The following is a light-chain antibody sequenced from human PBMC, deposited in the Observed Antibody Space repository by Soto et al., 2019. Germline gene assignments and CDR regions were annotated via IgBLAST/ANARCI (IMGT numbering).Light chain of an antibody. J-gene: IGLJ1*01. CDR3: SSYTSSSTYV. V-gene: IGLV2-14*01. CDR2: EVS. CDR1: SSDVGGYNY. Sequence: QSVLTQPASVSGSPGQSLTISCIGTSSDVGGYNYVSWYQHHPGNALKLIIYEVSNRPSGVSNRFSGSKSANTASLTISGLQADDEADYYCSSYTSSSTYVFGIGTKVTVL.